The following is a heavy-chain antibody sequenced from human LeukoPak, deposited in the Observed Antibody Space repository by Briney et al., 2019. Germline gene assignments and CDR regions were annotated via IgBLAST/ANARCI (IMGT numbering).Heavy chain of an antibody. Sequence: GGSLRLSCAASGFTFSSYSMNWVRQAPGKGLEWVSSISSSSSYIYYADSVKGRFTISRDNAKNSLYLQMNSLRAEDTAVYYCARDSNDSSGYYRDPFDYWGQGTLVTVSS. CDR2: ISSSSSYI. CDR3: ARDSNDSSGYYRDPFDY. CDR1: GFTFSSYS. V-gene: IGHV3-21*01. D-gene: IGHD3-22*01. J-gene: IGHJ4*02.